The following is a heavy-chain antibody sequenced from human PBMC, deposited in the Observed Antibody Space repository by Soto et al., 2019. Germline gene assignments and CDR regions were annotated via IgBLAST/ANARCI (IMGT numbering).Heavy chain of an antibody. CDR1: GFTFSNYV. CDR3: AKDPTGITYYSDGLDV. J-gene: IGHJ6*02. V-gene: IGHV3-23*01. CDR2: NSGSGGDT. Sequence: EVQLLESGGGLVQPGGSLRLSCTASGFTFSNYVMSWVRQAPGKGLEWVSANSGSGGDTYYADSVKGRFTISGDNSKNTLYLQMNSLRAEDTAIYYCAKDPTGITYYSDGLDVWGPGTTVTVS. D-gene: IGHD1-7*01.